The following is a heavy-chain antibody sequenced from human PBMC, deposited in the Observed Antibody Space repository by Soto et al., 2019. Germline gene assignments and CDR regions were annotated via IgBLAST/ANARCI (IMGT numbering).Heavy chain of an antibody. J-gene: IGHJ6*02. Sequence: QVQLVESGGGVVQPGRSLRLSCAASGFTFSSYAMHWVRQAPGKGLEWVAVISYDGSNKYYADSVKGRFTISRDNSKNTLYLQVNSLRAEDTAVYYCARDLATGYYYGMDVWGQGTTVTVSS. V-gene: IGHV3-30-3*01. CDR3: ARDLATGYYYGMDV. CDR2: ISYDGSNK. CDR1: GFTFSSYA. D-gene: IGHD5-12*01.